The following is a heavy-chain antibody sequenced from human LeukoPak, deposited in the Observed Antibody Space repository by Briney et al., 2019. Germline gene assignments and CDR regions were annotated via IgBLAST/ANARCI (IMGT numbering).Heavy chain of an antibody. V-gene: IGHV4-34*01. CDR1: GGSFSGYY. CDR3: ARQDIVVVPAAISGQNWFDP. D-gene: IGHD2-2*02. J-gene: IGHJ5*02. CDR2: INHSGST. Sequence: MSSETLSLTCAVYGGSFSGYYWSWIRQPPGKGLEWIGEINHSGSTNYNPSLKSRVTISVDTSKNQFSLKLSPVTAADTAVYYCARQDIVVVPAAISGQNWFDPWGQGTLVTVSS.